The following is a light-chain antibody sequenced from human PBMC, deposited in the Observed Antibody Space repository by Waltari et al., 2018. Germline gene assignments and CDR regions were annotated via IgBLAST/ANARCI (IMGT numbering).Light chain of an antibody. Sequence: DIQMTQSPSSLSTSVGDRVTITCRASQSISSFLNWYQHKPGKAPKLLIYAASSLQSGVPSRFSGSGSGTHFTLTISSLQPEDFATYYCQQSFETPYSFGQGTKLDFK. CDR1: QSISSF. CDR3: QQSFETPYS. J-gene: IGKJ2*03. V-gene: IGKV1-39*01. CDR2: AAS.